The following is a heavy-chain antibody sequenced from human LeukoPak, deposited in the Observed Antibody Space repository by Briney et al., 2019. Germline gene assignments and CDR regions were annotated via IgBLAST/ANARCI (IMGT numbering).Heavy chain of an antibody. CDR1: GGTLNRYA. J-gene: IGHJ5*02. CDR3: ARRGNDYGDYWFDP. V-gene: IGHV1-69*13. CDR2: IIPISGTA. D-gene: IGHD4-17*01. Sequence: GASVKVSCKASGGTLNRYAISWVRQAPGQGLEWMGGIIPISGTANYAQNFQGRLTITADESTSTAYMELSSLRSEDTAVYYCARRGNDYGDYWFDPWGQGTLVTVSS.